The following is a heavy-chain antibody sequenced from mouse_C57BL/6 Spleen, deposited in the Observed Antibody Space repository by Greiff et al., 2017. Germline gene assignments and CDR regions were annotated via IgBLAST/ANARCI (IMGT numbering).Heavy chain of an antibody. Sequence: VKLMESGPELVKPGASVKISCKASGYAFSSSWMNWVKQRPGKGLEWIGRIYPGDGDTNYNGKFKGKATLTADKSSSTAYMQLSSLTSEDSAVYFCALYYYGSSYVGYWGQGTTLTVSS. D-gene: IGHD1-1*01. CDR1: GYAFSSSW. CDR3: ALYYYGSSYVGY. CDR2: IYPGDGDT. J-gene: IGHJ2*01. V-gene: IGHV1-82*01.